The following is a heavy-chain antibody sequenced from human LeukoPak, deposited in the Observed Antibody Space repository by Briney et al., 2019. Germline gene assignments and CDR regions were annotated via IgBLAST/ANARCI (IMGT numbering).Heavy chain of an antibody. J-gene: IGHJ4*02. V-gene: IGHV3-23*01. CDR2: ISGSGGST. CDR3: AKGIHFGYSYGYSFDY. CDR1: GFTFSSYA. D-gene: IGHD5-18*01. Sequence: GGSLRLSCEASGFTFSSYAVSWVRQAPGKGLEWVSTISGSGGSTYYAVSVKGRFTISRDNSKSTLYLQMNSLRAEDTAVYYCAKGIHFGYSYGYSFDYWGQGTLVTVSS.